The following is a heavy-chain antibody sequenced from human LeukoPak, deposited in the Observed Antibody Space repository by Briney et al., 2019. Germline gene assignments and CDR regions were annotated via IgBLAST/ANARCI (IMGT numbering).Heavy chain of an antibody. Sequence: GGSLRLSCTISGFIFNTNGMNWVRQSPGKGLEWLATIAGGDESTYYADSVKGRFAISRDNSKDTVFLHMNSLRVEDTAVYYCARGVYWSLDYWGQGTPVTVSS. CDR2: IAGGDEST. D-gene: IGHD1-1*01. J-gene: IGHJ4*02. CDR1: GFIFNTNG. CDR3: ARGVYWSLDY. V-gene: IGHV3-23*01.